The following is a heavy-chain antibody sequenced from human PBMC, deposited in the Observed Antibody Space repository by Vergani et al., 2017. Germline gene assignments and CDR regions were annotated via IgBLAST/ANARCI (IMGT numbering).Heavy chain of an antibody. Sequence: EVQLVESGGGLVQPGGSLRLSCAASGFSVSNNYMSWVRQAPGKGLEWVSGIYSGGNTYSAESVKGRFTISRDNSKQMLYVQMNSLGPEDTAVYYCAVVSGYWGQGTLVTVSS. CDR2: IYSGGNT. CDR1: GFSVSNNY. J-gene: IGHJ4*02. CDR3: AVVSGY. D-gene: IGHD1-26*01. V-gene: IGHV3-66*02.